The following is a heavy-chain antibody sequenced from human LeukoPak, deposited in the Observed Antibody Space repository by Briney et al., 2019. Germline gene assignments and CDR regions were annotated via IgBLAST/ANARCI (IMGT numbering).Heavy chain of an antibody. CDR3: ARKMKTGDRVGTFDI. CDR2: IGTDGSYI. CDR1: GFTFSWYW. D-gene: IGHD1-1*01. V-gene: IGHV3-21*01. J-gene: IGHJ3*02. Sequence: GGSLRLSCAASGFTFSWYWMSWVRQAPMKGLEWVSSIGTDGSYIYYADSVQGRFTISRDNAKNSLYLQMNSLTAEDTAVYYCARKMKTGDRVGTFDIWGQGTMVTVSS.